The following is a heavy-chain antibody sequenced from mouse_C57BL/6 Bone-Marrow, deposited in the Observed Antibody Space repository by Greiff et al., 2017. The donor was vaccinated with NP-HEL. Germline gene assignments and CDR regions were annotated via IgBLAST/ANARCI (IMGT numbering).Heavy chain of an antibody. V-gene: IGHV5-6*01. CDR3: ARRGTYYDYDGWFAY. D-gene: IGHD2-4*01. J-gene: IGHJ3*01. CDR2: ISSGGSYT. CDR1: GFTFSSYG. Sequence: EVKVVESGGDLVKPGGSLKLSCAASGFTFSSYGMSWVRQTPDKRLEWVATISSGGSYTYYPDSVKGRFTISRDNAKNTRYLQLSSLKSEDTAMYYWARRGTYYDYDGWFAYWGQGTLVTVSA.